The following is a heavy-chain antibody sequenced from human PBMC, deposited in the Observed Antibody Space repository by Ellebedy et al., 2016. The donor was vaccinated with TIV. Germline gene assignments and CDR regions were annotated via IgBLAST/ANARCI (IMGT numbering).Heavy chain of an antibody. V-gene: IGHV3-74*01. D-gene: IGHD4-11*01. CDR3: ARDRGDYSISGP. Sequence: HTGGSLRLSXVASGFTSGRYWMHWVRQAPGNKLVWVSRIKSDGSSTTYADSVKGRFTTSRDNARNTLYLQMNSLRGEDTAVYFCARDRGDYSISGPWGQGTLVTVSS. CDR1: GFTSGRYW. J-gene: IGHJ5*02. CDR2: IKSDGSST.